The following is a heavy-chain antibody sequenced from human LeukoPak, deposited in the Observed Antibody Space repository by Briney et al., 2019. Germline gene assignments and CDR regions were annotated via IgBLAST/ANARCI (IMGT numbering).Heavy chain of an antibody. CDR2: ISTSSSTI. D-gene: IGHD3-10*01. Sequence: GGSLRLSCAASGFTFSSYWMHWVRQAPGKGLEWVSYISTSSSTIYYADSVKGRFTISRDNAKNSLYLQMNSLRAEDTAVYYCARSPGSDFDYWGQGTLVTVSS. J-gene: IGHJ4*02. CDR3: ARSPGSDFDY. V-gene: IGHV3-48*04. CDR1: GFTFSSYW.